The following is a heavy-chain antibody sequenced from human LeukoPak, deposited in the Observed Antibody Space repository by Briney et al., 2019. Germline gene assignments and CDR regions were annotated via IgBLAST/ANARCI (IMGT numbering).Heavy chain of an antibody. D-gene: IGHD2-2*01. J-gene: IGHJ3*02. CDR1: GFTVCGSV. V-gene: IGHV3-73*01. CDR3: SRLEDTSPIEVALDI. CDR2: IKSKRNNYAT. Sequence: GGSVKLSGAASGFTVCGSVWEWLRQGAGKRWEWVVGIKSKRNNYATGYAASVKGRFTISRDDSKNTVYLRMDSLKTEDTALYYCSRLEDTSPIEVALDIWGQGTVVTVSS.